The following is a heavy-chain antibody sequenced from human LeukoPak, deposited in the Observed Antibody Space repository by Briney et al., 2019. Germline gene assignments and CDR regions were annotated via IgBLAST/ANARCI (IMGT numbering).Heavy chain of an antibody. Sequence: ASVKVSCKASGYTFTSYDINLVRQATGQGLEWMGWMNPNSGNTGYAQKFQGRVTMTRNTSISTAYMELSSLRSDDTAVYYCARDQIRSFDPWGQGTLVTVSS. CDR1: GYTFTSYD. CDR2: MNPNSGNT. V-gene: IGHV1-8*01. CDR3: ARDQIRSFDP. J-gene: IGHJ5*02.